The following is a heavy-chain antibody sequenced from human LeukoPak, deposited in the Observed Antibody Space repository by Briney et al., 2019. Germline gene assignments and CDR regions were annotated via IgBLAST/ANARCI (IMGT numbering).Heavy chain of an antibody. D-gene: IGHD6-13*01. V-gene: IGHV4-39*01. CDR3: ARRRGIYPRYFDH. CDR2: MYYSGST. J-gene: IGHJ5*02. CDR1: GGSISSSSDY. Sequence: SETLSLTCTVSGGSISSSSDYWGWVRQPPRKGLEWIGSMYYSGSTYYNSSLRSRVTISVDTSKSQFSLKLSSVTGADTAVYYCARRRGIYPRYFDHWGQGILVTVSS.